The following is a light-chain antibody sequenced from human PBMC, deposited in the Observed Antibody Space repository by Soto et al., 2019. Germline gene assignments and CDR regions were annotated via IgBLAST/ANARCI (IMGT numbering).Light chain of an antibody. V-gene: IGLV1-51*02. J-gene: IGLJ2*01. CDR1: SSNIGANY. CDR2: ETS. CDR3: ATWDSSLRVVV. Sequence: QSVLTQPPSVSAAPGQKVTISCSGTSSNIGANYVSWYQQFPGTPPTLLIYETSQRPSGIPARFSASKSGTSGTLDITGLQTGDEADYFCATWDSSLRVVVFGGGTKRTVL.